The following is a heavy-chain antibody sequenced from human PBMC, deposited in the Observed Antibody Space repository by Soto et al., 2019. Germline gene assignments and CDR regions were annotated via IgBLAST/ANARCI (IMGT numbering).Heavy chain of an antibody. CDR1: GFTFSNAW. Sequence: GGSLRLSCAASGFTFSNAWMSWVRQAPGKGLEWVGRIKSKTDGGTTDYAAPVKGRFTISRDDSKNTLYLQMNSLKTEDTAVYYCTNIPYTYDILTGYRYYYMDVWGKGTTVTVSS. D-gene: IGHD3-9*01. CDR2: IKSKTDGGTT. CDR3: TNIPYTYDILTGYRYYYMDV. V-gene: IGHV3-15*01. J-gene: IGHJ6*03.